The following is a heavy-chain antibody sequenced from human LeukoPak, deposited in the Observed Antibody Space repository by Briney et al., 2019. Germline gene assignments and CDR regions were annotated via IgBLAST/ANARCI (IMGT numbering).Heavy chain of an antibody. D-gene: IGHD3-22*01. Sequence: ASVKVSCKASGGTFSSYAISWVRQAPGQGLEWMGRIIPIFGTANYAQKFQGRVTITTDESTSTAYMELSSLRSEDTAVYYCASHYDSSGYFYNMVYWGQGTLVTVSS. CDR2: IIPIFGTA. V-gene: IGHV1-69*05. J-gene: IGHJ4*02. CDR1: GGTFSSYA. CDR3: ASHYDSSGYFYNMVY.